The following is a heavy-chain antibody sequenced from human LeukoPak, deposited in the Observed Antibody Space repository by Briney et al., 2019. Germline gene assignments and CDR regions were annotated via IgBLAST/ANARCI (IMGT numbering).Heavy chain of an antibody. CDR1: GYTSSSYA. D-gene: IGHD3-22*01. J-gene: IGHJ4*02. CDR2: ISGSGAIT. Sequence: LSGGSLRLSCAASGYTSSSYAMTWVRQAPGKGLEWVSGISGSGAITYYADPVKGRFSIPRDNSRNTLYLQMNSLRAEDTAVYFCAKGGPYSSGYPYDYWGQGTLVSVSS. V-gene: IGHV3-23*01. CDR3: AKGGPYSSGYPYDY.